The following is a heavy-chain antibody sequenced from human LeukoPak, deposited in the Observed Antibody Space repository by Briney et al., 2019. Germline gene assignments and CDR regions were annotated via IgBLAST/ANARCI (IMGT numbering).Heavy chain of an antibody. V-gene: IGHV3-23*01. Sequence: QPGGSLTLFCAASGFTFRCFAMSWVRRPPGKGLEWVSGTSGTGDNTLYADSVQGRFTISRDNSKNTLYLEMNSLRAEDTAIYYCAKMKGHPLPKYYMDVWGQGTTVTVSS. D-gene: IGHD1-26*01. CDR3: AKMKGHPLPKYYMDV. CDR2: TSGTGDNT. J-gene: IGHJ6*01. CDR1: GFTFRCFA.